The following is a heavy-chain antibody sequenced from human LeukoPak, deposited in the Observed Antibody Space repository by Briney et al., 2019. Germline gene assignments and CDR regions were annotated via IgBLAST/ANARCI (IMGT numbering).Heavy chain of an antibody. V-gene: IGHV4-34*01. J-gene: IGHJ6*03. D-gene: IGHD5-18*01. CDR1: GGSFSGYY. CDR2: MNHSGRS. Sequence: SSETLSLTCAVYGGSFSGYYWNWIRQSPGKGLEWIGEMNHSGRSNYNPSLKSRVTILLDTSKNQFSLKLSSVTAADTAVYYCARDSRNVDTAMLTHLYYYYYMDVWGKGTTVTISS. CDR3: ARDSRNVDTAMLTHLYYYYYMDV.